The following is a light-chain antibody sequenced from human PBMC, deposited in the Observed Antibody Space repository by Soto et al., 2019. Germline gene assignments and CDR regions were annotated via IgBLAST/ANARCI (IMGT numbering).Light chain of an antibody. J-gene: IGKJ4*01. CDR1: QSVSYN. CDR2: GAF. V-gene: IGKV3-15*01. Sequence: EIVMTQSPATLSVSPGETATLSCRASQSVSYNLAWYQQKPGQGPRLLIYGAFTRATGIPARFSGSGSGTEFTLTLSSLQSGDFAVYYCQQYKNWPPLTFGGGTKVEIK. CDR3: QQYKNWPPLT.